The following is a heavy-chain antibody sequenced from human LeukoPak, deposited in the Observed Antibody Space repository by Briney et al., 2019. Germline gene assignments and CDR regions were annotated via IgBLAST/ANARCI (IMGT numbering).Heavy chain of an antibody. CDR3: ARGAIVGTRTPYYLDY. J-gene: IGHJ4*02. V-gene: IGHV4-34*01. Sequence: NTSETLSLTCAVYGGSFSGYYWSWIRQPPEKGLEGIGEINHSGSTNYNPSLKSRVTISVDTSKNQFSLNLRSLTAADTAVHYCARGAIVGTRTPYYLDYWGQGTLVTVSS. CDR1: GGSFSGYY. CDR2: INHSGST. D-gene: IGHD1-26*01.